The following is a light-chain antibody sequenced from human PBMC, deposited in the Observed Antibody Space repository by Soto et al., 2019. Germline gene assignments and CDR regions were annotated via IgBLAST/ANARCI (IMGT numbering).Light chain of an antibody. CDR1: HSVSSSY. J-gene: IGKJ1*01. CDR3: QHYGSSAWT. Sequence: EIVLTQSPGTLSLSPGEGATLSCRASHSVSSSYLAWYQQQPGQAPRLLIYGASSRATGIPDRFSGSGSGTDFTLTISRLEPEDFAVYYCQHYGSSAWTFGQGTKVDIK. V-gene: IGKV3-20*01. CDR2: GAS.